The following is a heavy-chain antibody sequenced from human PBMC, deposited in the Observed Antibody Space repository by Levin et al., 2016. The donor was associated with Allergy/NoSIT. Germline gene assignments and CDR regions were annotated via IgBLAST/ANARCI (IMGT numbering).Heavy chain of an antibody. CDR1: GYTFIAYY. V-gene: IGHV1-2*02. CDR2: INPNSGVT. CDR3: ATTDFSSSWKFPVDS. D-gene: IGHD6-13*01. J-gene: IGHJ4*02. Sequence: ASVKVSCKASGYTFIAYYIQWVRQAPGQGLEWMGWINPNSGVTHYADNFQGRVSMTRDTSITTAYMELSSLRSDDTAVYYCATTDFSSSWKFPVDSWGQGTLVTVSS.